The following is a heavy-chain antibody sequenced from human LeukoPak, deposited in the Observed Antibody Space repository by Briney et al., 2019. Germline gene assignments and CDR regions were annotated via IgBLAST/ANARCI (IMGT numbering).Heavy chain of an antibody. CDR2: IIPILGIA. Sequence: SVKVSCKASGYTFTGYYMHWVRQAPGQGLEWMGRIIPILGIANYAQKFQGRVTITADKSTSTAYMELSSLRSEDTAVYYCARDTVGIPATWGQGTLVTVSS. D-gene: IGHD2-2*01. CDR3: ARDTVGIPAT. V-gene: IGHV1-69*04. J-gene: IGHJ4*02. CDR1: GYTFTGYY.